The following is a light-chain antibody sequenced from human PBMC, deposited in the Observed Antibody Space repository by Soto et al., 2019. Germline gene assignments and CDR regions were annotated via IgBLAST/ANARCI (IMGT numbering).Light chain of an antibody. CDR1: QGIRNE. J-gene: IGKJ4*01. V-gene: IGKV1-17*01. Sequence: IPMHQSPSPPPASQGVLGPPPRRASQGIRNELSWFQQRPGNAPTLLISAASRLQSGVSSRFSGRGSGTEFTLTISSLQPDDFATYYCQQYNSYLLTFGGGTKV. CDR2: AAS. CDR3: QQYNSYLLT.